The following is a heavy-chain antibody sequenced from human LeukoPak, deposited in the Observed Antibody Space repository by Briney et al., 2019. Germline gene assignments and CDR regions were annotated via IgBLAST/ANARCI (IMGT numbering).Heavy chain of an antibody. D-gene: IGHD6-19*01. CDR3: ARGYSSGWWGYYFDY. CDR1: GFSLSNYA. V-gene: IGHV3-23*01. J-gene: IGHJ4*02. Sequence: GGSLRLSCAASGFSLSNYAMTWVRQAPGKGLEWVSGISGSGGSTYYADSVKGRFTISRDNSKNTLYLQMNSLRAEDTAVYYCARGYSSGWWGYYFDYWGQGTLVTVPS. CDR2: ISGSGGST.